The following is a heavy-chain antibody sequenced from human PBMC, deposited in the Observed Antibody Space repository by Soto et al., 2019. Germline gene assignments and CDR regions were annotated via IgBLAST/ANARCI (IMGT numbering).Heavy chain of an antibody. J-gene: IGHJ5*02. D-gene: IGHD1-26*01. Sequence: QLQLQESGPGLVKPSETLSLICTVSGDSISSNGYHWGWIRQPPGKGLEWIASVSYSGTTYYHPSLQRRVTISVATSKNQFSLKLNSLTAADTAVYYCARHSSPYSYSDWCAPWGQGTLVTVSS. CDR1: GDSISSNGYH. CDR3: ARHSSPYSYSDWCAP. V-gene: IGHV4-39*01. CDR2: VSYSGTT.